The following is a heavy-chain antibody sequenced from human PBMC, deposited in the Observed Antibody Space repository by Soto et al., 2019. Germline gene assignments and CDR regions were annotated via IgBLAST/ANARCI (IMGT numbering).Heavy chain of an antibody. CDR3: AREFTGATHPYYYYGMDV. CDR2: INHSGST. Sequence: SETLSLTCAVYGGSFSGYYWSWIRQPPGKGLEWIGEINHSGSTNYNPSLKSRVTISVDTSKNQFSLKLSSETAADTAVYYCAREFTGATHPYYYYGMDVWGQGTTVTVSS. V-gene: IGHV4-34*01. CDR1: GGSFSGYY. D-gene: IGHD1-26*01. J-gene: IGHJ6*02.